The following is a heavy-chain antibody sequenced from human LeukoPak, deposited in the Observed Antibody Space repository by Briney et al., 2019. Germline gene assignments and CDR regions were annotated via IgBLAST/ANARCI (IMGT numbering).Heavy chain of an antibody. D-gene: IGHD5-18*01. V-gene: IGHV4-30-2*03. CDR1: GGSISSGGYS. CDR3: ARGLYNYGHGDY. J-gene: IGHJ4*02. Sequence: SQTLSLTCAVSGGSISSGGYSWSWIRQPPGRGLEWIGSIYYSGSTYYNPSLKSRVTISVDTSKNQFSLKLSSVTAADTAVYYCARGLYNYGHGDYWGQGTLVTVSS. CDR2: IYYSGST.